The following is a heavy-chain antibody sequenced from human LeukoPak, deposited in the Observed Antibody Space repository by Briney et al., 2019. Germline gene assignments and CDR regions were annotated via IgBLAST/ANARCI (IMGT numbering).Heavy chain of an antibody. CDR1: GGSIINTSYY. CDR2: IYYSGTS. J-gene: IGHJ4*02. V-gene: IGHV4-39*01. Sequence: SETLSLTCTVSGGSIINTSYYWGWIRQPPGKGLEWIASIYYSGTSSYKPSLKNRVTISVDTSSNQFSLKLRSVTAADTAVYYCARRGWGAKYIHEYFDYWGRGTLVTVSS. CDR3: ARRGWGAKYIHEYFDY. D-gene: IGHD3-16*01.